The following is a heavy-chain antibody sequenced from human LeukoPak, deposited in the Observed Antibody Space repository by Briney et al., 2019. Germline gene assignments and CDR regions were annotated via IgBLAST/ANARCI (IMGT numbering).Heavy chain of an antibody. CDR3: ARSGRIPWFDP. V-gene: IGHV4-59*01. J-gene: IGHJ5*02. D-gene: IGHD1-14*01. CDR1: GDSISRYY. Sequence: PSETLSLTCTVSGDSISRYYWGWIRQPPGKGLDWIGYIYYTGSTHYMSSLKSRVTISVDTSKNQFSLKLSSVTAADTAVYYCARSGRIPWFDPWGQGTLVTVSS. CDR2: IYYTGST.